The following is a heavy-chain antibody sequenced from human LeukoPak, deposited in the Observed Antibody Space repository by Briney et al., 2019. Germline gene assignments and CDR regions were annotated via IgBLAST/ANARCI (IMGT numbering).Heavy chain of an antibody. D-gene: IGHD6-13*01. CDR1: GGSISSSSYY. CDR2: IYYSGST. J-gene: IGHJ4*02. CDR3: ARTSRSSSWYVAGFDY. V-gene: IGHV4-39*07. Sequence: SETLSLTCTVSGGSISSSSYYWGWIRQPPGTGLEWIGSIYYSGSTYYNPSLKSRVTISVDTSKNQFSLKLSSVTAADTAVYYCARTSRSSSWYVAGFDYWGQGTLVTVSS.